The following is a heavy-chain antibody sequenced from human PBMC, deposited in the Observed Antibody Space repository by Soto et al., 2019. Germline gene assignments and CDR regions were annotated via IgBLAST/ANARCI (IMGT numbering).Heavy chain of an antibody. CDR2: IYWDDDK. D-gene: IGHD4-17*01. V-gene: IGHV2-5*02. CDR1: GFSLTTSGVG. Sequence: QITLKESGPTLVTPTQTLTLTCTFSGFSLTTSGVGVGWIRQPPGKALEFLVFIYWDDDKRYSPSLRSRLTITKAASKNQVVLTLANMDPVDTATYYCAHRRPHYCDLNNGYFDYWGQGTLVTVSS. CDR3: AHRRPHYCDLNNGYFDY. J-gene: IGHJ4*02.